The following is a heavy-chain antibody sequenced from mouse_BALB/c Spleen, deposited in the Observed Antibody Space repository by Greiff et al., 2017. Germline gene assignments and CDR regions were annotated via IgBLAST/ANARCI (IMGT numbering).Heavy chain of an antibody. CDR3: ARLGYGLD. V-gene: IGHV3-2*02. D-gene: IGHD1-2*01. CDR1: GYSITSDYA. J-gene: IGHJ2*01. CDR2: ISYSGST. Sequence: ESGPGLVKPSQSLSLTCTVTGYSITSDYAWNWIRQFPGNKLEWMGYISYSGSTSYNPSLKSRISITRDTSKNQFFLQLNSVTTEDTATYYCARLGYGLDWGQGTTLTVSS.